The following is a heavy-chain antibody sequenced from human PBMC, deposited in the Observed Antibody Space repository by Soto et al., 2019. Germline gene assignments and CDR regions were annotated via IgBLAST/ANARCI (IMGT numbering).Heavy chain of an antibody. V-gene: IGHV1-3*01. J-gene: IGHJ4*02. D-gene: IGHD3-22*01. CDR2: INAGNGNT. Sequence: ASVKVSCKASGYTFTSYAMHWVRQAPGQRLEWMGWINAGNGNTKYSQEFQGRVTITRDTSASTAYMELNSLRSEDTAVYYCARSSSYYFIDDYWGQGTLVTV. CDR1: GYTFTSYA. CDR3: ARSSSYYFIDDY.